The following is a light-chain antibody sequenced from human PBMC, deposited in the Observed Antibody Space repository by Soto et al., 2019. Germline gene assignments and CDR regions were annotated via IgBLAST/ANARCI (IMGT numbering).Light chain of an antibody. CDR2: DAS. Sequence: EIVLTQSPATLSLSPGDGANLSCRASQSISNFLAWYQQKPGQAPRLLISDASNRATGIPARFSGSGSGTDFTLTISSLEPEDFAIYYCQQRRYWPITFGQGTRLDIK. CDR3: QQRRYWPIT. J-gene: IGKJ5*01. V-gene: IGKV3-11*01. CDR1: QSISNF.